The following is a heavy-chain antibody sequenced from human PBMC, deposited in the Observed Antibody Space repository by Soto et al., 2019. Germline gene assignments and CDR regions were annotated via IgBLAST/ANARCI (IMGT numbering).Heavy chain of an antibody. CDR3: VRENYYYGMDV. Sequence: GGSLRLSCAASGFTFSSYAMHWVRQTPGKGLEWVAVISYDGGDKYYADSVKGRFAISRDISRNTVYLQMNSLRAEDTAVYYCVRENYYYGMDVWGHGTTVTVSS. J-gene: IGHJ6*02. CDR2: ISYDGGDK. CDR1: GFTFSSYA. V-gene: IGHV3-30*07.